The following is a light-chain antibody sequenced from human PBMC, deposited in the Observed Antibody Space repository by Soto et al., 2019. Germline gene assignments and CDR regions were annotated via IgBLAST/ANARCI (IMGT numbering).Light chain of an antibody. CDR3: QQYGSSPMYT. V-gene: IGKV3-20*01. J-gene: IGKJ2*01. CDR2: GTS. CDR1: QGVNSYY. Sequence: IVLTQSPGTLSLSPGERATLSCRASQGVNSYYLAWYQQKPGQAPRLLIYGTSTRATGIPDRFSGSGSGTDFTITIGRLEPEDFAVYYCQQYGSSPMYTFGQGTRLEIK.